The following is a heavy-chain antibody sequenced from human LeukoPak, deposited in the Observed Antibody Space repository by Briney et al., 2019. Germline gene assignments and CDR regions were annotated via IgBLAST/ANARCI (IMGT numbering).Heavy chain of an antibody. V-gene: IGHV3-49*03. CDR3: TKGYFKGLKLGSLGI. J-gene: IGHJ3*02. D-gene: IGHD7-27*01. Sequence: PGGSVRLSCTASGFTFGDYAMSCFPHAPGKGLVWVGYIRSKGYRATTEYAASVKGRFTISRYDSKSIASLQMNSLKTGDTAVYYCTKGYFKGLKLGSLGIWGQGTMVTVSS. CDR1: GFTFGDYA. CDR2: IRSKGYRATT.